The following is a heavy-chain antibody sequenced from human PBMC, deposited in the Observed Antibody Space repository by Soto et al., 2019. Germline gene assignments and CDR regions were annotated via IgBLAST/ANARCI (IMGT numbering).Heavy chain of an antibody. Sequence: QVQLVQSGAEVKKPGSSVKVSCKASGGTFSSNAISWVRQAPGQGLEWMGEIMGIFGTSNYAQEFQGRVTITADEFMSTAYMELRSLRSEDTAVYYCARGSGYRSSLNGIDPWGQGTLVTVSA. CDR1: GGTFSSNA. CDR2: IMGIFGTS. CDR3: ARGSGYRSSLNGIDP. V-gene: IGHV1-69*12. J-gene: IGHJ5*02. D-gene: IGHD5-12*01.